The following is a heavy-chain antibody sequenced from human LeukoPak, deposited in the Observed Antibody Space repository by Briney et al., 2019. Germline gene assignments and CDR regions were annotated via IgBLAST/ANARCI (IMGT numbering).Heavy chain of an antibody. CDR3: AREGGSYYPHYYFDY. D-gene: IGHD1-26*01. V-gene: IGHV4-59*01. J-gene: IGHJ4*02. CDR1: DDSITIYY. CDR2: IDHTGTT. Sequence: SETLSLTCSVSDDSITIYYWTWIRQPPGKGLEWIGYIDHTGTTNYNPSLNSRVTISRDTSKNQFSLKLSSVTAADTAVYYCAREGGSYYPHYYFDYWGQGTLVTVSS.